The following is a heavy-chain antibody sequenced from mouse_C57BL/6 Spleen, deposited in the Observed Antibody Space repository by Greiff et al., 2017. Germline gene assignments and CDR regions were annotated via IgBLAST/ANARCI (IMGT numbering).Heavy chain of an antibody. Sequence: QVQLKESGAELVKPGASVKISCKASGYAFSSYWMNWVKQRPGKGLEWIGQIYPGDGDTNYNGKFKGKATLTADKYSSTAYMQLSSLTSEDSAVYSCARSGPMTTVVPFDYWGQGTTLTVSS. D-gene: IGHD1-1*01. J-gene: IGHJ2*01. V-gene: IGHV1-80*01. CDR2: IYPGDGDT. CDR3: ARSGPMTTVVPFDY. CDR1: GYAFSSYW.